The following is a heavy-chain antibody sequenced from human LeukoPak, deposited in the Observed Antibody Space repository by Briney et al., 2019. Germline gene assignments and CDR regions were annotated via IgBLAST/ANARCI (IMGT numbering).Heavy chain of an antibody. J-gene: IGHJ4*02. CDR1: GGSFSGYY. D-gene: IGHD5-12*01. CDR3: ARVNIVATITEDY. V-gene: IGHV4-34*01. Sequence: PSETLSLTCAVYGGSFSGYYWSWIRQPPGKGLEWIGEINHSGSTSYNPSLKSRVTISVDTSKNQFSLKLSSVTAADTAVNYCARVNIVATITEDYWGQGTLVTVSS. CDR2: INHSGST.